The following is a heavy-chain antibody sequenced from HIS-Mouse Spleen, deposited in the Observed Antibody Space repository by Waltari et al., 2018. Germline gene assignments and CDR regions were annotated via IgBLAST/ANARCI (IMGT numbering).Heavy chain of an antibody. D-gene: IGHD6-19*01. CDR1: GVTFGGYG. Sequence: QVQLVESGGGVVQTGRSLRLSGAASGVTFGGYGIHWVGPAPGKGLEWVAVISYDGSNKYYADSVKGRFTISRDNSKNTLYLQMNSLRAEDTAVYYCAKASSGWLDYWGQGTLVTVSS. J-gene: IGHJ4*02. CDR3: AKASSGWLDY. CDR2: ISYDGSNK. V-gene: IGHV3-30*18.